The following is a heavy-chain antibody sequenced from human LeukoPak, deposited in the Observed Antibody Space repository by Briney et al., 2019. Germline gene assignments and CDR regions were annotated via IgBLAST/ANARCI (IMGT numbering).Heavy chain of an antibody. CDR3: ASGLKS. CDR2: ISSSSSTI. CDR1: GFTFSTYS. V-gene: IGHV3-48*01. J-gene: IGHJ5*02. D-gene: IGHD4/OR15-4a*01. Sequence: GGSLRLSCAASGFTFSTYSMNWVRQAPGKGLEWVSYISSSSSTIYYADSVKGRFTISRDNAKNSLYLQMNSLRAEDTAVYYCASGLKSWGQGTLVTVSS.